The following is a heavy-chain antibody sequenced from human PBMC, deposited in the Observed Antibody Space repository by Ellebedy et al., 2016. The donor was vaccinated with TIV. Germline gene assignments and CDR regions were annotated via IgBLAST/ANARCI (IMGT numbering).Heavy chain of an antibody. CDR3: GSGEAYYGMDV. Sequence: GESLKISCAASGFSFSTSWMHWVRQAPGKGLEGVARITHVGSNTNYADSVKGRFSISRDNAKKSLYLQMNSLRAEDTAVYYCGSGEAYYGMDVWGQGTTVTVSS. D-gene: IGHD3-3*01. J-gene: IGHJ6*02. CDR1: GFSFSTSW. CDR2: ITHVGSNT. V-gene: IGHV3-74*01.